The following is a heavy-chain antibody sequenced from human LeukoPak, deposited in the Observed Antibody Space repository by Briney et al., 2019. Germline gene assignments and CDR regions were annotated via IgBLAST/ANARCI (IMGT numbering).Heavy chain of an antibody. Sequence: GGSLRLSCAASGFTFDDYAMHWVRQAPGKGLEWASGISWNSGILDYADSVKGRFTISRDNAKNSLYLQMNSLRAEDTALYYCARPVGYSFGYFDYWGQGTLVTVSS. D-gene: IGHD5-18*01. CDR2: ISWNSGIL. CDR1: GFTFDDYA. V-gene: IGHV3-9*01. CDR3: ARPVGYSFGYFDY. J-gene: IGHJ4*02.